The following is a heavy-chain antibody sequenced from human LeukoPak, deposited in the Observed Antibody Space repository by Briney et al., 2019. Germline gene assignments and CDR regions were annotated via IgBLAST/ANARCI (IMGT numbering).Heavy chain of an antibody. V-gene: IGHV3-53*01. D-gene: IGHD4-17*01. J-gene: IGHJ4*02. CDR1: GINVTSNY. CDR3: ARGAVTRDFDF. Sequence: HPGGSLRLSCAASGINVTSNYMTWVRQAPGKGLEWVSVLYTSDYTYYADSVKGRFTISRDNSKNTLYLQMDSLRVEDTATYFCARGAVTRDFDFWGQGDLVIVSS. CDR2: LYTSDYT.